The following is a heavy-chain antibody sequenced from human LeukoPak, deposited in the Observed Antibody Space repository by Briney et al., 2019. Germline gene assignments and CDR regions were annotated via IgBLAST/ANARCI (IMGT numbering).Heavy chain of an antibody. D-gene: IGHD4-11*01. J-gene: IGHJ4*02. CDR1: GFIFSSYE. CDR3: ARGYGNYGY. CDR2: ISNTDSTI. V-gene: IGHV3-48*03. Sequence: QPGGSLRISCAGSGFIFSSYEMNWVRQAPGKGLEWVSYISNTDSTIYYADSVKGRFTISRDNAKNSLYLQMDSLRVEDTAVYYCARGYGNYGYWGQGTLVTVSS.